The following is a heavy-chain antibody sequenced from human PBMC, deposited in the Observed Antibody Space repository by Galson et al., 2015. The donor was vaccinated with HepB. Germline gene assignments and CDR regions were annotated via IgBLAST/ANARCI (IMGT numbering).Heavy chain of an antibody. Sequence: SVKVSCKASGYTFTSYAMNWVRQAPGQGLEWMGWINTNTGNPTYAQGFTGRFVFSLDTSVSTAYLQISSLKAEDTAVYYCARAHHNMYYYDSSGEALDCWGQGTLVTVSS. CDR2: INTNTGNP. CDR1: GYTFTSYA. D-gene: IGHD3-22*01. V-gene: IGHV7-4-1*02. J-gene: IGHJ4*02. CDR3: ARAHHNMYYYDSSGEALDC.